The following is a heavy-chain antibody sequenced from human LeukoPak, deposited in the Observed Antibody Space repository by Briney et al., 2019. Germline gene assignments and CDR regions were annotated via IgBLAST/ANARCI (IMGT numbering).Heavy chain of an antibody. CDR2: ISSSSSYT. V-gene: IGHV3-11*03. CDR3: TRSGYQYYFDY. Sequence: GGSLRLSCAASGFTFSDYYMSWIRQAPGKGLEWVSYISSSSSYTNYADSVKGRFTISRDNAKNSLYLQMNSLRAEDTAVYYYTRSGYQYYFDYWGQGTLVTVSS. J-gene: IGHJ4*02. CDR1: GFTFSDYY. D-gene: IGHD3-22*01.